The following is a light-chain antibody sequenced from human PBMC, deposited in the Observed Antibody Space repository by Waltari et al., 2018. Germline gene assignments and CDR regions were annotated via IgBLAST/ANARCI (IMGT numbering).Light chain of an antibody. CDR3: RSDMSSGTHWV. V-gene: IGLV2-14*03. CDR2: DVD. CDR1: SSDVGGYNY. J-gene: IGLJ3*02. Sequence: QSALTQPASVSGSPGQSITISCTGTSSDVGGYNYVSWYQQHPGKAPKLLIYDVDNRPSGVSNRFSGSKSGVTASLTISGLQAEDEADYYCRSDMSSGTHWVFGGGTKLTVL.